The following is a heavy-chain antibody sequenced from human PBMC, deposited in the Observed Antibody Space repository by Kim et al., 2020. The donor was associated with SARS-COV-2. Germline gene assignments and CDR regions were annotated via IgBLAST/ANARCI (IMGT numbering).Heavy chain of an antibody. Sequence: GGSLRLSCAASGFTFSSYAMSWVRQAPGKGLEWVSAISGSGGSTYYADSVKGRFTISRDNSKNTLYLQMNSLRAEDTAVYYCAKTPMDYGDFGGWASLGDNWFDPWDQGTLVTVSS. CDR2: ISGSGGST. CDR1: GFTFSSYA. D-gene: IGHD4-17*01. CDR3: AKTPMDYGDFGGWASLGDNWFDP. J-gene: IGHJ5*02. V-gene: IGHV3-23*01.